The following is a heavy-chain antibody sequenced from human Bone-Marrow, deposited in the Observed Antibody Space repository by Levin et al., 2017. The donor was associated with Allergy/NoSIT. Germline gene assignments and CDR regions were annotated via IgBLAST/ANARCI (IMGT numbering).Heavy chain of an antibody. Sequence: GESLKISCAASGFTFSDFWMHWVRQAPGKGLVWVSRINSDGSTTTYADSVKGRFTISRDNAKNTLYLQMNSLRAEDTAVYYCARDLIGIRGHWGQGTLVTVSS. V-gene: IGHV3-74*01. CDR2: INSDGSTT. CDR1: GFTFSDFW. CDR3: ARDLIGIRGH. J-gene: IGHJ4*02. D-gene: IGHD3-22*01.